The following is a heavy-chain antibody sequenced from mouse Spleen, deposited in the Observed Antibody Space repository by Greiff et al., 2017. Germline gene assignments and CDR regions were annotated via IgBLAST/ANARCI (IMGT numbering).Heavy chain of an antibody. CDR3: ARDYGYAWFGY. CDR1: GFTFSDYG. CDR2: ISSGSSTI. D-gene: IGHD1-2*01. V-gene: IGHV5-17*01. Sequence: EVKLMESGGGLVKSGGSLKLSCAASGFTFSDYGMHWVRQAPEKGLEWIAYISSGSSTIYYADTVRGRFTISRDNAKNTLFLQMTSLRSEDTAMYYCARDYGYAWFGYWGQWTLVTVSA. J-gene: IGHJ3*02.